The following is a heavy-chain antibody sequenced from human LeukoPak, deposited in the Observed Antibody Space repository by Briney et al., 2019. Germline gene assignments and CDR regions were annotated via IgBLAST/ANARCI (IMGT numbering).Heavy chain of an antibody. CDR3: ARARTAMVTDWFDP. Sequence: ASVKVSCKAPGYTFTGYYMHWVRQAPGQGLEWMGWINPNSGGTNYAQKFQGRVTMTRDTSISTAYMELSRLRSDDTAVYYCARARTAMVTDWFDPWGQGTLVTVPS. CDR2: INPNSGGT. J-gene: IGHJ5*02. D-gene: IGHD5-18*01. CDR1: GYTFTGYY. V-gene: IGHV1-2*02.